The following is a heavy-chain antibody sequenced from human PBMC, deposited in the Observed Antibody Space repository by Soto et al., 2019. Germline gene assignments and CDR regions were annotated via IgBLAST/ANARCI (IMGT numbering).Heavy chain of an antibody. V-gene: IGHV4-34*01. J-gene: IGHJ5*02. CDR1: GGSFSGYY. D-gene: IGHD3-10*01. CDR2: INHSGST. Sequence: PSETLSLTCAVHGGSFSGYYWSWIRQPPGKGLEWIGEINHSGSTNYNPSLRSRVAISVDTSKNQFSLKLSSVTAADTAVYYCVRKILWFGANWFDPCGQGTLVTGSS. CDR3: VRKILWFGANWFDP.